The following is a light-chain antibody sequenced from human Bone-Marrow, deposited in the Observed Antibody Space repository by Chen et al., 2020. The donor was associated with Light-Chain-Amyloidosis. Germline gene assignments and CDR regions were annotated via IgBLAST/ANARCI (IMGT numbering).Light chain of an antibody. J-gene: IGKJ1*01. V-gene: IGKV3-15*01. Sequence: EIVMPQSPATLSVFPGERATLSCRASQSVSSNLAWYQQKPGQAPMLLIYGASTRATGIPARFSGSESGTEFTLTISSMQSEDFAVYFCQQHRTFGQGIKVEVK. CDR1: QSVSSN. CDR3: QQHRT. CDR2: GAS.